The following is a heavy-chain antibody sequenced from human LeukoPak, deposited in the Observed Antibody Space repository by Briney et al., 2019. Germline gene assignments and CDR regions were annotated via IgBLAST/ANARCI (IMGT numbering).Heavy chain of an antibody. CDR1: GFTFSSYG. V-gene: IGHV3-33*01. CDR2: IWYDGSNK. D-gene: IGHD3-10*01. J-gene: IGHJ4*02. Sequence: GGSLRLSCAASGFTFSSYGMHWVRQAPGKGLEWVAVIWYDGSNKYYADSVKGRFTTSRDNSKNTLYLQMNSLRAEDTAVYYCARAGVRWFGELLHTYFDYWGQGTLVTVSS. CDR3: ARAGVRWFGELLHTYFDY.